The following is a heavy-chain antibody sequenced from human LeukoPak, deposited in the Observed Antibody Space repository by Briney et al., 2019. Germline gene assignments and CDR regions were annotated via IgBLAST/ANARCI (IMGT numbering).Heavy chain of an antibody. V-gene: IGHV4-34*01. Sequence: SETLSLTCAVYGGSFSGYYWSWIRQPPGKGLEWIGEINHSGSTNYNPSLKSRVTISVDTSKNQFSLKLSSATAADTAVYYCARVWAGIAAAGPYYYYYGMDVWGQGTTVTVSS. J-gene: IGHJ6*02. D-gene: IGHD6-13*01. CDR1: GGSFSGYY. CDR2: INHSGST. CDR3: ARVWAGIAAAGPYYYYYGMDV.